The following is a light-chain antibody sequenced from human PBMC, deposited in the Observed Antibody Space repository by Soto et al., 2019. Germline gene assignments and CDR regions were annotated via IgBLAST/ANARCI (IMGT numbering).Light chain of an antibody. J-gene: IGLJ3*02. Sequence: QSALTQPASVSGSPGQSITISCTGTDSDVGGYNYVSWYQQHPGKAPKLMIYEVINRPSGVSNRFSGSKSANTVSLTISGLQAEDEADYYCSSYTSSRTLVFGGGTKLTVL. CDR1: DSDVGGYNY. V-gene: IGLV2-14*03. CDR2: EVI. CDR3: SSYTSSRTLV.